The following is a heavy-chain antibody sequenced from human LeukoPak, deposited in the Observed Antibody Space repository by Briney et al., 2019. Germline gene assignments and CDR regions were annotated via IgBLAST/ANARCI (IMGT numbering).Heavy chain of an antibody. Sequence: NSSETLSLTCTVSGGSISSSSYYWGWIRQPPGKGLEWIGSIYYSGSIYYNPSLKSRVTISVDTSKNQFSLKLSSVTAADTAVYYCARDRGIDIVGATGDAFDIWGQGTMVTVSS. D-gene: IGHD1-26*01. J-gene: IGHJ3*02. CDR1: GGSISSSSYY. CDR3: ARDRGIDIVGATGDAFDI. V-gene: IGHV4-39*07. CDR2: IYYSGSI.